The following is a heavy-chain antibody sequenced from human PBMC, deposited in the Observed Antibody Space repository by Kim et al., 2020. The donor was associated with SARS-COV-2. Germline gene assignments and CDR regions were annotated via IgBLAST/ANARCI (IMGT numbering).Heavy chain of an antibody. Sequence: SETLSLTCRVSGVSIRSGGKFWTWIRQHPAKGLEWSGYISYSGNPHYSPALRSRVSISLQTSENQFSLELTSVTAADTAVYYCARGQPLDYWGQGILVTVSS. CDR2: ISYSGNP. CDR1: GVSIRSGGKF. J-gene: IGHJ4*02. D-gene: IGHD2-2*01. CDR3: ARGQPLDY. V-gene: IGHV4-31*03.